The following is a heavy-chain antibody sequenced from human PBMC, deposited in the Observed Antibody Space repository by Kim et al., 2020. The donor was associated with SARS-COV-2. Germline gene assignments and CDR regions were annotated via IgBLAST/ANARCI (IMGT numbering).Heavy chain of an antibody. CDR2: LYHSGST. CDR3: ARSYGDYAPSAFDI. D-gene: IGHD4-17*01. CDR1: GGSISSSNW. V-gene: IGHV4-4*02. Sequence: SETLSLTCAVSGGSISSSNWWSWVRQPPGKGLEWIGELYHSGSTNYNPSLKSRVTISVDKSKNQFSLKLSSVTAADTAVYYCARSYGDYAPSAFDIWGQGTMVTVSS. J-gene: IGHJ3*02.